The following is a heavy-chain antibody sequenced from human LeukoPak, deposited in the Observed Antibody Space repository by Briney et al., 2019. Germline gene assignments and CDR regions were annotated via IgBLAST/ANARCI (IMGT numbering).Heavy chain of an antibody. CDR1: GYTFTSYY. CDR2: INPNSGGT. Sequence: ASVKVSCKASGYTFTSYYMHWVRQAPGQGLEWMGWINPNSGGTNYAQKFQGRVTMTRDTSISTAYMELSRLRSDDTAVYYCARDRITMVRGVTDYFDYWGQGTLVTVSS. CDR3: ARDRITMVRGVTDYFDY. J-gene: IGHJ4*02. D-gene: IGHD3-10*01. V-gene: IGHV1-2*02.